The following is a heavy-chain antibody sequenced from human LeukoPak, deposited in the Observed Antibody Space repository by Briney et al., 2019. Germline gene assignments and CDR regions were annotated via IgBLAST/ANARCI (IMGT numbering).Heavy chain of an antibody. Sequence: GESLKISCQGSGYSFTTYWIGWVRQMPGKGLECMGTIYPGDSDTRYSPSFQGQVTISADKSINTAYLQWSSLKASDTAMYYCARLGTYWSNYYFEYWGQGTPVTVSS. CDR3: ARLGTYWSNYYFEY. D-gene: IGHD3-10*01. CDR1: GYSFTTYW. CDR2: IYPGDSDT. J-gene: IGHJ4*02. V-gene: IGHV5-51*01.